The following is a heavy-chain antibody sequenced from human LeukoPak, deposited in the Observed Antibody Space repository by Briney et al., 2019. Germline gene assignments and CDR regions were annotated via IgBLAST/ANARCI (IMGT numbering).Heavy chain of an antibody. Sequence: ASVKVSCKASGYTLTSYAISWVRQAPGQGLEWMGWISGYKANTNYAQKLQGRVTMTTDTSTSTAYMELRSLRSDDTAVYYCARSTGYDVFDYWGQGTLVTVSS. J-gene: IGHJ4*02. CDR3: ARSTGYDVFDY. V-gene: IGHV1-18*01. CDR1: GYTLTSYA. CDR2: ISGYKANT. D-gene: IGHD5-12*01.